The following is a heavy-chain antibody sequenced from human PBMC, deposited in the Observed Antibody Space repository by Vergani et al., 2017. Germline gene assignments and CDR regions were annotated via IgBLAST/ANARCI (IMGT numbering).Heavy chain of an antibody. J-gene: IGHJ4*02. D-gene: IGHD2-21*02. Sequence: EVQLLESGGGLVQPGGSLRLSCAASGFTLSNYAMSWVRQAPGRGLEWVSTIGTSGGSTYYADSVKGRFTVSRDNSKNTLYLQMNSLRAEDTAVYYCAKAKSRVVTRSSIDYWGQGTLVTVSS. CDR1: GFTLSNYA. CDR2: IGTSGGST. V-gene: IGHV3-23*01. CDR3: AKAKSRVVTRSSIDY.